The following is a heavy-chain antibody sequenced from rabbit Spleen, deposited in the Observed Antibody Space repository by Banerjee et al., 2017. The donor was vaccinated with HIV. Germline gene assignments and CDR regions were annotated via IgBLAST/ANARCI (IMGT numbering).Heavy chain of an antibody. Sequence: QSLEESGGGLVKPGASLTLTCTASGFTISSGYWICWVRQAPGKGLEWIACIGGGTGSTYYANWAKGRFTISKTSSTTVTLQMTSLTAADTATYFCAKYGASSSWGPGTLVTVS. CDR2: IGGGTGST. D-gene: IGHD8-1*01. J-gene: IGHJ6*01. CDR1: GFTISSGYW. CDR3: AKYGASSS. V-gene: IGHV1S40*01.